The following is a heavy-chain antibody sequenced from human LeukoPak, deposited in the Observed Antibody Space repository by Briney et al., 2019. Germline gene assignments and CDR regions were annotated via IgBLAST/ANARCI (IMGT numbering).Heavy chain of an antibody. J-gene: IGHJ4*02. CDR1: GYTFTNYF. V-gene: IGHV1-46*01. Sequence: ASVKVSCKASGYTFTNYFMHWVRQAPGQGLEWLGLINPSDGDTLYAQKFQGRVTVTTDMSTTTVYMELSSLTSEDTAVYYCARGAPPTYSDSRGYLDYWGQGTQVTVSS. CDR2: INPSDGDT. CDR3: ARGAPPTYSDSRGYLDY. D-gene: IGHD3-22*01.